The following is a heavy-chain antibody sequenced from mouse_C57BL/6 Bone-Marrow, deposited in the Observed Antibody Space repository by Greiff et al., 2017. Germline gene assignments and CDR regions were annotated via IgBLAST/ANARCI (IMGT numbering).Heavy chain of an antibody. CDR3: ARGLITTGVATHYYAMDY. Sequence: QVQLQQPGAELVMPGASVKLSCKASGYTFTSYWMHWVKQRPGQGLEWIGEIDPSDSDTNYNQKFKGKSTLTVDKSSSTAYMQLSSLTSEDSAVYYCARGLITTGVATHYYAMDYWGQGTSVTVSS. CDR1: GYTFTSYW. D-gene: IGHD1-1*01. CDR2: IDPSDSDT. V-gene: IGHV1-69*01. J-gene: IGHJ4*01.